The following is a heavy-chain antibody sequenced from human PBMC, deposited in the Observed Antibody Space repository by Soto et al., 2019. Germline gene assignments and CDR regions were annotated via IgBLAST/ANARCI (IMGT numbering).Heavy chain of an antibody. Sequence: SETLSLTCTVSGGSISSSSYYWGWIRQPPRKGLEWIGSIYYSGSTYYNPSLKSRVTISVDTSKNQFSLKLSPVTAADTAVYYCARRLYYDSSGFEGGGMDVWGQGTTVTVSS. J-gene: IGHJ6*02. CDR3: ARRLYYDSSGFEGGGMDV. CDR1: GGSISSSSYY. V-gene: IGHV4-39*01. CDR2: IYYSGST. D-gene: IGHD3-22*01.